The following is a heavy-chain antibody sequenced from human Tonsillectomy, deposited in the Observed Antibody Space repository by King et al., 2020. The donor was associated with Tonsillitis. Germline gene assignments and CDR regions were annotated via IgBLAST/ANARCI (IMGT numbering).Heavy chain of an antibody. D-gene: IGHD2-21*02. V-gene: IGHV3-11*01. CDR2: ISSSGSTK. Sequence: VQLVESGGGLVKPGGSLRLSCAASGFSFSDNYMSWIRQAPGKGLEWVSSISSSGSTKNYADYLKGGFTISRDNAKNSLYLQMNRLRAEDTAVYYCARLTAGFDYWGQGTLVTVSS. CDR3: ARLTAGFDY. CDR1: GFSFSDNY. J-gene: IGHJ4*02.